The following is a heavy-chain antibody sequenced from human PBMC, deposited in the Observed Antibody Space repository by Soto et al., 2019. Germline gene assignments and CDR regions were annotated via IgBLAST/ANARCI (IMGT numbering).Heavy chain of an antibody. CDR1: GGSISSGGYY. CDR3: ARSLPNPPEIDYGDYDVPWYFDY. J-gene: IGHJ4*02. V-gene: IGHV4-31*03. Sequence: SETLSLTCTVSGGSISSGGYYWSWIRQHPGKGLEWIGYIYYSGSTYYNPSLKSRVTISVDTSKNQFSLKLSSVTAADTAVYYCARSLPNPPEIDYGDYDVPWYFDYWGQGTLVTVSS. D-gene: IGHD4-17*01. CDR2: IYYSGST.